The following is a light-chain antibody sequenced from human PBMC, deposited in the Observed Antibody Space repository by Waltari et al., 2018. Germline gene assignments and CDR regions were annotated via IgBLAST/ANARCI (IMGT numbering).Light chain of an antibody. Sequence: QSALTQPASVSASPGQSISITCTGTSSDLGSNDLVAWYQQHPDKAPKLIIYEVDKRPSGVSDRFSGSKSGNTASLTISGLQAEDEALYFCSSYSYSSAWPFGGGTLVTVL. CDR2: EVD. CDR3: SSYSYSSAWP. CDR1: SSDLGSNDL. J-gene: IGLJ3*02. V-gene: IGLV2-23*02.